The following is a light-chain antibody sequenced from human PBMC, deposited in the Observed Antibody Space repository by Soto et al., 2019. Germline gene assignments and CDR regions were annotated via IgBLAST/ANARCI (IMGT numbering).Light chain of an antibody. CDR1: QGISNF. V-gene: IGKV1-27*01. CDR2: AAS. CDR3: QKHNEV. Sequence: DIQMTQSPSSLSASVGDRVTITCRASQGISNFLAWFQQKPGKVPKLLIYAASTLQSGVPSRFSGSGSGTDFTLTISSLQPEDVATYYCQKHNEVFGPGTKVDIK. J-gene: IGKJ3*01.